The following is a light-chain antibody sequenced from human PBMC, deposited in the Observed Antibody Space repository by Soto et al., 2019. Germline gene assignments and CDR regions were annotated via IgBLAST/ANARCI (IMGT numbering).Light chain of an antibody. CDR1: QSVFNT. Sequence: EIVMTQSPATLSVSPAERATIACRASQSVFNTLAWYQHKPGQAPRLLMYDASTRATGIPARFSGSGSGTEFTLTISSLEPEDFAVYYCQQRSNWPPTVGQGKRVEIK. V-gene: IGKV3-15*01. CDR3: QQRSNWPPT. J-gene: IGKJ5*01. CDR2: DAS.